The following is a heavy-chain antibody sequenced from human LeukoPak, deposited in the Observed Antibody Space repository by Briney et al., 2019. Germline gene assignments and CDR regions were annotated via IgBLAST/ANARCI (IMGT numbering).Heavy chain of an antibody. D-gene: IGHD6-19*01. CDR2: IYHSGST. CDR3: ARDTAVAGRGFDY. Sequence: PSETLSLTCTVSGYSISSGYYWGWIRQPPGKGLEWIGSIYHSGSTYYNPSLKSRVTISVDTSKNQFSLKLSSVTAADTAVYYCARDTAVAGRGFDYWGQGTLVTVSS. CDR1: GYSISSGYY. V-gene: IGHV4-38-2*02. J-gene: IGHJ4*02.